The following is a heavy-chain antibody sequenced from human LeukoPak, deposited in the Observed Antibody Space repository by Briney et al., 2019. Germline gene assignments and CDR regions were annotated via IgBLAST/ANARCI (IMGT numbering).Heavy chain of an antibody. CDR2: ISASGGST. D-gene: IGHD6-13*01. Sequence: GGSLRLSCAASGFTFSNYGMSWVRQASGKGLDWVSGISASGGSTYYADSVKGRFTISRDNSKNTLYLQMNSLRAEDTAVYYCAKAGYSSSWYRNFDYWGQGTLVTVSS. J-gene: IGHJ4*02. CDR1: GFTFSNYG. V-gene: IGHV3-23*01. CDR3: AKAGYSSSWYRNFDY.